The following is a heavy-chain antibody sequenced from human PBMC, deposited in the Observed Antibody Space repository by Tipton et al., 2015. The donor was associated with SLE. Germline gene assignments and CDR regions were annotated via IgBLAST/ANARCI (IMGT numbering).Heavy chain of an antibody. Sequence: QLVQSGGGLVQPGRSLRLSCTASGFTFGDYAMSWVRQAPGKGLEWVGFIRSKAYGGTTEYAASVKGRFTISRDDSKSIAYLQMNSLKTEDTAVYYCTRDGPEHSGYGSWGQGTLVTVSS. CDR3: TRDGPEHSGYGS. D-gene: IGHD5-12*01. CDR2: IRSKAYGGTT. V-gene: IGHV3-49*04. J-gene: IGHJ4*02. CDR1: GFTFGDYA.